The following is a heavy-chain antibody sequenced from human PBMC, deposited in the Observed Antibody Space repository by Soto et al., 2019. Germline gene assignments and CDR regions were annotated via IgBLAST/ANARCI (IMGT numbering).Heavy chain of an antibody. Sequence: SVKVSCKASGYTFTGYCMHWVLHSPGQGLEWMGWINPNSGGTNYAQKFQGRVTMTRDTSISTAYMELSRLRSDDTAVYYCARYSGSSGKWFDPWGQGTLVTVSS. D-gene: IGHD1-26*01. CDR2: INPNSGGT. CDR1: GYTFTGYC. V-gene: IGHV1-2*02. J-gene: IGHJ5*02. CDR3: ARYSGSSGKWFDP.